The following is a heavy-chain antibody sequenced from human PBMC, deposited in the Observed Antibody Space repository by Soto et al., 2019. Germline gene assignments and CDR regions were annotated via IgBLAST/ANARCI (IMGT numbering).Heavy chain of an antibody. J-gene: IGHJ3*01. CDR3: ARWSAIVGGAEALDV. CDR2: LSAYNGDT. V-gene: IGHV1-18*01. CDR1: GYTFINYG. Sequence: QVQLVQSGAEVKKPGASVRVSCKTSGYTFINYGITWVRQAPGQGLEWMGWLSAYNGDTSSSEKLQDRFTMTTDTFTNTVYMDLRSLTSDVTAVYYCARWSAIVGGAEALDVWGQGTMVIVSS. D-gene: IGHD1-26*01.